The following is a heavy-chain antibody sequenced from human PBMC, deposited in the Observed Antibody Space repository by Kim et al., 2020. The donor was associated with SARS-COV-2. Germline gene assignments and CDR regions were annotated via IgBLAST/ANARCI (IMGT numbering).Heavy chain of an antibody. CDR3: ARDNYYSFDY. V-gene: IGHV3-74*01. D-gene: IGHD2-21*02. Sequence: RTSHADSVKGRYTISRDNAENTQYLQMNSLRAEDTAVYYCARDNYYSFDYWGQGTLVTVSS. J-gene: IGHJ4*02. CDR2: RT.